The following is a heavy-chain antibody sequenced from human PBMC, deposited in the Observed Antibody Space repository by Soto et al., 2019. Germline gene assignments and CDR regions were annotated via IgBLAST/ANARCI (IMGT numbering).Heavy chain of an antibody. J-gene: IGHJ1*01. D-gene: IGHD3-16*01. Sequence: QVQLVESGGGVVQPGTSLRVSCVGSGFTFRSYVIHWVRQAPGKGLEWVALTSDDGSDKYYGDSVRGRFTISRDNSRNTVDLQMDSLRLEDTALYYCARWGTTGGLDVWGQGTLVSVSS. CDR2: TSDDGSDK. CDR1: GFTFRSYV. CDR3: ARWGTTGGLDV. V-gene: IGHV3-30*19.